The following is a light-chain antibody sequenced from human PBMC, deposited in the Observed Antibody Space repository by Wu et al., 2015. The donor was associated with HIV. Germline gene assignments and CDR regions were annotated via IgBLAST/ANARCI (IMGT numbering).Light chain of an antibody. CDR3: QQYNNWPPDS. J-gene: IGKJ2*03. V-gene: IGKV3-15*01. CDR1: QSVGFN. Sequence: EIVMMQSPATLSVSPGERATLSCRASQSVGFNLAWYQQKPGQSPRLLIYDASTRATSIPARFSGSGSGTEFTLTISSLQSEDFGIYYCQQYNNWPPDSFGQGTKVEIK. CDR2: DAS.